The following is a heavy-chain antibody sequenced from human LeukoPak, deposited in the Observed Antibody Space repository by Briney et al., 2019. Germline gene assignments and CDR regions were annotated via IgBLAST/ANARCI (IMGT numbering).Heavy chain of an antibody. CDR2: IYHSGTT. CDR1: GYSISSGY. J-gene: IGHJ5*02. D-gene: IGHD2-21*02. Sequence: SETLSLTRGVSGYSISSGYWAWIRQPPGKGLEWIASIYHSGTTYSNPSLQSRVTLSVDTSRNQFSLKLSAVTAADTAVYYCARDPAMTFNWFDPWGQGTLVIVSS. V-gene: IGHV4-38-2*02. CDR3: ARDPAMTFNWFDP.